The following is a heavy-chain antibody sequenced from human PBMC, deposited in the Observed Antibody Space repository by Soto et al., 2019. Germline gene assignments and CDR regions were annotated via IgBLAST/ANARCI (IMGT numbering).Heavy chain of an antibody. V-gene: IGHV1-18*04. CDR1: GYTFTNYG. Sequence: QVQLVQSGAEVKKPGASVKVSCRASGYTFTNYGISWVRQAPGQGLEWMGGISAHNGNTNYAQKLQGRVTMTTDTSTSTAYMELRSLRSDDTAVYYCVRARHYYESSGFFDYWGQGTLVTVSS. J-gene: IGHJ4*02. CDR2: ISAHNGNT. D-gene: IGHD3-22*01. CDR3: VRARHYYESSGFFDY.